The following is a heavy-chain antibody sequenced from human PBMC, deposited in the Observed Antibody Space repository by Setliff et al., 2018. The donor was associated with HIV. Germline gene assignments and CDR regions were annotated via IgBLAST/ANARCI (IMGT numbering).Heavy chain of an antibody. D-gene: IGHD2-21*02. Sequence: GGSLRLSCAASGFTFSDHYMNWVRQAPGKGLEWVSYISKSGDYSNYADSVRGRFTISRDNAKNSLYLQMSSLRAEDTAVYYCASEVTSFEAFGLWGQGTMVTVSS. CDR1: GFTFSDHY. CDR3: ASEVTSFEAFGL. CDR2: ISKSGDYS. J-gene: IGHJ3*01. V-gene: IGHV3-11*05.